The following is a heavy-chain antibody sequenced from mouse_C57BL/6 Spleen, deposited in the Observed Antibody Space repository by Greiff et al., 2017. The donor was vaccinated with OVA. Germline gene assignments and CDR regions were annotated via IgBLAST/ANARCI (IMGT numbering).Heavy chain of an antibody. D-gene: IGHD2-4*01. V-gene: IGHV1-69*01. Sequence: VQLQQSGAELVMPGASVKLSCKASGYTFTSYWMHWVKQRPGQGLEWIGEIDPSDSYTNYNQKFKGKSTLTVDKSSSTAYMQLSSLTSEDSAVYYCARRRYYDYDARTGYYAMDYWGQGTSVTVSS. CDR1: GYTFTSYW. J-gene: IGHJ4*01. CDR3: ARRRYYDYDARTGYYAMDY. CDR2: IDPSDSYT.